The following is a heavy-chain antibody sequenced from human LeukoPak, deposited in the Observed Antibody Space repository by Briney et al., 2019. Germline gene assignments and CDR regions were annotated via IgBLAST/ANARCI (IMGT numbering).Heavy chain of an antibody. D-gene: IGHD6-13*01. V-gene: IGHV4-59*08. CDR1: GGSISSYY. CDR3: ARAPGIAAAGWYFDL. CDR2: IYYSGST. Sequence: SETLSLTCTVSGGSISSYYWSWIRQPPGKGLEWIGYIYYSGSTNYNPSLKSRVTISVDTSKNQFSLKLSSVTAADTAVYYCARAPGIAAAGWYFDLWGRGILVTVSS. J-gene: IGHJ2*01.